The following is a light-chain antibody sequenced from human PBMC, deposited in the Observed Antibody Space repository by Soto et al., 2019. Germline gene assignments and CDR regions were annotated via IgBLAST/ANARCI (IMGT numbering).Light chain of an antibody. V-gene: IGKV1-5*03. CDR3: QQYNLYPWT. Sequence: DIQMTQSPSTLSTSVGDRVTITCRASQSISNWLAWYQQKPGKAPKVLIYKASSLQSGVPSRFSGSGSGTEFTLTISSLQPDDFATYYCQQYNLYPWTFGQGTKVDIK. CDR1: QSISNW. J-gene: IGKJ1*01. CDR2: KAS.